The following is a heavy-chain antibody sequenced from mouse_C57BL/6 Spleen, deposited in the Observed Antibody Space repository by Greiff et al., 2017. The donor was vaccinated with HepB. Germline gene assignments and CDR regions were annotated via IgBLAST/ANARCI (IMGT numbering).Heavy chain of an antibody. V-gene: IGHV14-2*01. Sequence: EVQLQQSGAELVKPGASVKLSCTASGFNIKDYYMHWVKQRTEQGLEWIGRIEPEDGETKYAPKFQGKATITADTSSNTAYLQLSSLTSEDTAVYYCAGIYYYGSSYERYFDYWGQGTTLTVSS. D-gene: IGHD1-1*01. CDR3: AGIYYYGSSYERYFDY. CDR2: IEPEDGET. CDR1: GFNIKDYY. J-gene: IGHJ2*01.